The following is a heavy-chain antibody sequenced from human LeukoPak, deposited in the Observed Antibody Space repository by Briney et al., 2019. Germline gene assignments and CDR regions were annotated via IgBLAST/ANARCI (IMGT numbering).Heavy chain of an antibody. Sequence: PSQTLSLTCTVSGGSISSGGYYWSWIRQHPGKGLEWIGYIYYSGSTYYNPSLKSRVTISVDTSKNQFSLKLSSVTAADTAVYYCARVKPSDTAMVFSPHHFDYWGQGTLVTVS. CDR2: IYYSGST. CDR3: ARVKPSDTAMVFSPHHFDY. D-gene: IGHD5-18*01. CDR1: GGSISSGGYY. V-gene: IGHV4-31*03. J-gene: IGHJ4*02.